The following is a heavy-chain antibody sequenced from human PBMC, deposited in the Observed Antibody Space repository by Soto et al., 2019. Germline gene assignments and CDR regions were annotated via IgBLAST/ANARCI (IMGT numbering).Heavy chain of an antibody. J-gene: IGHJ5*02. Sequence: SETLSLTCAVYGGSFSGYYWSWIRQPPGKGLEWIGEINHSGSTNYNPSLKSRVTISVDTSKNQFSLKLSSVTAADTAVYYCARDTYYDFWSGYSFWFDPWGQGTLVTVSS. D-gene: IGHD3-3*01. V-gene: IGHV4-34*01. CDR1: GGSFSGYY. CDR3: ARDTYYDFWSGYSFWFDP. CDR2: INHSGST.